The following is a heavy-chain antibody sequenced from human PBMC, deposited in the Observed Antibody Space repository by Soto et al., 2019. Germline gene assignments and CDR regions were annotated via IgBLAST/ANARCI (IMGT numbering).Heavy chain of an antibody. CDR1: GYTFTSYD. CDR3: AREKVTSGYPD. CDR2: MNPNSGNT. D-gene: IGHD3-22*01. V-gene: IGHV1-8*01. J-gene: IGHJ4*02. Sequence: QVQLVQSGAEVKKPGASVKVSCKASGYTFTSYDINWVRQATGQGLEWMGWMNPNSGNTAYEQKFQGRITMTRNTSTSTAYMELSSLRSEDTAVYYCAREKVTSGYPDWGQGTLVTVSS.